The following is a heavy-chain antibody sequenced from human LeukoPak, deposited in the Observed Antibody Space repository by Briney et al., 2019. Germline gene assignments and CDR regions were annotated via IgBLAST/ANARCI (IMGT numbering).Heavy chain of an antibody. CDR3: ARHGQYCANRVCYRWFDP. CDR2: IYPGDSDT. V-gene: IGHV5-51*01. J-gene: IGHJ5*02. CDR1: GYNFTNYW. Sequence: GESLKISCKGSGYNFTNYWIGWVRQRPGKGLECMGVIYPGDSDTKYSPSFQGQVTMSADKSISTAYLQWSSLQASDTAIYYCARHGQYCANRVCYRWFDPWGQGTLVTVSS. D-gene: IGHD2-8*01.